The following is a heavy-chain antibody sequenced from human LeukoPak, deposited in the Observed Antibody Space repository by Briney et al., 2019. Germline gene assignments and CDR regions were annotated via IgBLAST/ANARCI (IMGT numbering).Heavy chain of an antibody. J-gene: IGHJ4*02. D-gene: IGHD3-10*01. Sequence: GGSLRLSCAASGFTFSSYGMHWVRQAPGKGLEWVAVICYDGSNKYYADSVKGRFTISRDNSKNTLYLQMNSLRAEDTAVYYCARTNGSGCPWVDYWGQGTLVTVSS. CDR1: GFTFSSYG. CDR2: ICYDGSNK. V-gene: IGHV3-33*01. CDR3: ARTNGSGCPWVDY.